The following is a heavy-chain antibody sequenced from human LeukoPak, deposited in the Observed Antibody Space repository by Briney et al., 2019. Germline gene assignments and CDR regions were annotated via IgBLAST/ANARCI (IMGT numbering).Heavy chain of an antibody. CDR2: ISYDGSNK. CDR1: GFTFSSYG. Sequence: GGSLRLSCAAAGFTFSSYGMHWVRQAPGKGLEWVAVISYDGSNKYYADSVKGRFTISRDNSKNTLYLQMNSLRAEDTAVYYCAKDGAVAGIIDYWGQGTLVTVSS. CDR3: AKDGAVAGIIDY. V-gene: IGHV3-30*18. D-gene: IGHD6-19*01. J-gene: IGHJ4*02.